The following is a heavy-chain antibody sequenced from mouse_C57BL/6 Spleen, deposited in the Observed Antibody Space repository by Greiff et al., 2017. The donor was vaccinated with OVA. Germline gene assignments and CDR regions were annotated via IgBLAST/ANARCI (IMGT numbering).Heavy chain of an antibody. Sequence: EVKLMESGGGLVKPGGSLKLSCAASGFTFSDYGMHWVRQAPEKGLEWVAYISSGSSTIYYADTVKGRFTISRDNAKNTLFLQMTSLRSEDSAMYYCEREAGRAWFAYWGQGTLVTVSA. D-gene: IGHD4-1*01. CDR3: EREAGRAWFAY. CDR1: GFTFSDYG. CDR2: ISSGSSTI. V-gene: IGHV5-17*01. J-gene: IGHJ3*01.